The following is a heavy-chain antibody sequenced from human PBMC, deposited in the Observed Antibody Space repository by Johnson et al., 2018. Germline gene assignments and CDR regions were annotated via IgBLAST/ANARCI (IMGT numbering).Heavy chain of an antibody. CDR3: ATGLFYHDAPFDN. V-gene: IGHV4-59*11. Sequence: QVQLQESGPGLVKPSETLSLTCTVSGCSLSSHSFTWIRQPPGKGLEWIGYIYYSGSTNYNPSLKSRVTMSFDTSKNQFSLNLNSVTAADTAVYYCATGLFYHDAPFDNWGQGTLVTVSS. D-gene: IGHD3-16*01. J-gene: IGHJ4*02. CDR2: IYYSGST. CDR1: GCSLSSHS.